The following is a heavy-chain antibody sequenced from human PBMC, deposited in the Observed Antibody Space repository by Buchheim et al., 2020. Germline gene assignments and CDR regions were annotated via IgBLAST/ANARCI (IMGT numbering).Heavy chain of an antibody. CDR3: ARDGYNNFGEYFAMDV. D-gene: IGHD4-11*01. V-gene: IGHV4-31*03. J-gene: IGHJ6*02. CDR1: GGSINRGGYY. Sequence: QMQLQESGPGLVKPLQTLSLTCTVSGGSINRGGYYWSWIRQHSVRGLEWMGYIYYTGGPYYRQSLKSRVSISVDIAKTQGSLRVNSVTAADTAVYFCARDGYNNFGEYFAMDVWGQGT. CDR2: IYYTGGP.